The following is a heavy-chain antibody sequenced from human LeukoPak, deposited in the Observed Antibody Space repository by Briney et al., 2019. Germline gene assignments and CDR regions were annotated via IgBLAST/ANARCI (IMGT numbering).Heavy chain of an antibody. Sequence: GGSLRLSCAASGFTFSSYAMSWVRQASGKGLEWVSAISGSGGSTYYADSVKGRFTISRDNSKNTLYLQMNSLRAEDTAVYYCALITGTPSYFDAFDIWGQGTMVTVSS. CDR2: ISGSGGST. V-gene: IGHV3-23*01. CDR3: ALITGTPSYFDAFDI. D-gene: IGHD1-7*01. CDR1: GFTFSSYA. J-gene: IGHJ3*02.